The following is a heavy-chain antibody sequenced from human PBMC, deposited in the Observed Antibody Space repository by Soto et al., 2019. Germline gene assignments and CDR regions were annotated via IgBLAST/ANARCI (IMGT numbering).Heavy chain of an antibody. J-gene: IGHJ5*02. V-gene: IGHV4-59*01. CDR3: ARTRIVGATNWFDP. CDR2: IYYSGST. D-gene: IGHD1-26*01. CDR1: GGSISSYY. Sequence: SETLSLTCTVSGGSISSYYWSWIRQPPGKGLEWIGYIYYSGSTNYNPSLKSRVTISVDTSKNQFSLKLSSVTAADTAVYYCARTRIVGATNWFDPWGQGTLVTVSS.